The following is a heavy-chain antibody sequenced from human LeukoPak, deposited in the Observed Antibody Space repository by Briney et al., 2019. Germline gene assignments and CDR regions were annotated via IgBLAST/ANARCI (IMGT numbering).Heavy chain of an antibody. J-gene: IGHJ4*02. D-gene: IGHD5-18*01. CDR1: GGSISSGGYS. CDR3: ARGGSYGKIDY. Sequence: SQTLSLTCAVSGGSISSGGYSWGWIRQPPGKGLEWIGYIYHSGSTYYNPSLKSRVTISVYRSKNQFSLKLSSVTAADTAVYSCARGGSYGKIDYWGQGTLVTVSS. V-gene: IGHV4-30-2*01. CDR2: IYHSGST.